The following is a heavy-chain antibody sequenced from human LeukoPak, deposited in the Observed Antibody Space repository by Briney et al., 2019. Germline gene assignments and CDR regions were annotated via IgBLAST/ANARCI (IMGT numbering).Heavy chain of an antibody. Sequence: PGGALRLSCAASGFSFSNYWMSWVRQAPGKGLEGVANIKQDGSEKYYVDSVKGRFTISRDNAKNSLFLQMNSLRAEDTAVYYCARDQWQWLGHFDYWGQGTLVTVSS. CDR1: GFSFSNYW. J-gene: IGHJ4*02. D-gene: IGHD6-19*01. CDR2: IKQDGSEK. CDR3: ARDQWQWLGHFDY. V-gene: IGHV3-7*04.